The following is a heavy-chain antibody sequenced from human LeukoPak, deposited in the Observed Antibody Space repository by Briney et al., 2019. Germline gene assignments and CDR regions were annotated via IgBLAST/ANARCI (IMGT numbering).Heavy chain of an antibody. CDR1: GFTFSSYS. Sequence: RSGGSLRLSCAASGFTFSSYSMNWVRQAPGKGLEWVSSIISSSSYIYYADSVKGRFTISRDNAKNSLYLQMNSLRAEDTAVYYCARDPWSLGSGYYMLNWFDPWGQGTLVTVSS. CDR2: IISSSSYI. J-gene: IGHJ5*02. CDR3: ARDPWSLGSGYYMLNWFDP. D-gene: IGHD3-3*01. V-gene: IGHV3-21*01.